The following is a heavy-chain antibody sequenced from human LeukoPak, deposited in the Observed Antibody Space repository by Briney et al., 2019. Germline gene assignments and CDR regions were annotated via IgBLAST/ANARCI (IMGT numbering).Heavy chain of an antibody. CDR3: ARAGSGYYYDSSGYQHDY. CDR1: GYTFTSYG. D-gene: IGHD3-22*01. V-gene: IGHV1-18*01. CDR2: ISAYNGNT. Sequence: GASVKVSCKASGYTFTSYGISWLRQAPGQGLEWMGWISAYNGNTNYAQKLQGRVTMTTDTSTSTAYMELRSLRSDDTAVYYCARAGSGYYYDSSGYQHDYWGRGTLVTVSS. J-gene: IGHJ4*02.